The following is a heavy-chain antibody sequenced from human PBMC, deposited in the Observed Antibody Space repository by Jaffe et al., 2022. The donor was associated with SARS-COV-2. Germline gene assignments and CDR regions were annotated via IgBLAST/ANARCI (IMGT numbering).Heavy chain of an antibody. J-gene: IGHJ4*02. V-gene: IGHV3-30*03. CDR2: IAHDGTNV. D-gene: IGHD3-3*01. CDR3: ARVDEWPAGCVY. CDR1: GFTFSYYG. Sequence: QVQLVESGGGVVQPGGSLRLSCEASGFTFSYYGMHWVRQAPGKGLEWVAVIAHDGTNVYYGDSVKGRFSISRDNSKNTLYLQMSSLRPEDTAVYYCARVDEWPAGCVYWGQGSLVTVSS.